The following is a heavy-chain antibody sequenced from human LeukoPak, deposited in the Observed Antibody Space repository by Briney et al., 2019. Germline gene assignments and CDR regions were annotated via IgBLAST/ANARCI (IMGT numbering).Heavy chain of an antibody. D-gene: IGHD2-15*01. CDR2: ISTDNGNV. CDR1: GYTFTDFG. Sequence: ASVRVSCKASGYTFTDFGISWVRQAPGQGLEWMGWISTDNGNVNYPQTLRGGFTMTTDISTSTVYMELMSLKSDDTAVYYCARDCGSGTCYFFPWGQGTQVTVSS. CDR3: ARDCGSGTCYFFP. J-gene: IGHJ5*02. V-gene: IGHV1-18*04.